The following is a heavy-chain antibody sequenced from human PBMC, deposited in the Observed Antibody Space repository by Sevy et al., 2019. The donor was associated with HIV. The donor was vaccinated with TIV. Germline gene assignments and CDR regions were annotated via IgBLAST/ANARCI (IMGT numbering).Heavy chain of an antibody. CDR3: ARVAADDPDFYYYGMDV. CDR1: GFTFSSYA. Sequence: EGSLRLSCAASGFTFSSYAMNWVRQAPGKGLEWVSSISSSSSHIYAADSLKGRFTISRDNAKNSLFLQMNSLRAEDTAIYYCARVAADDPDFYYYGMDVWGQGTTVTVSS. V-gene: IGHV3-21*01. D-gene: IGHD6-13*01. CDR2: ISSSSSHI. J-gene: IGHJ6*02.